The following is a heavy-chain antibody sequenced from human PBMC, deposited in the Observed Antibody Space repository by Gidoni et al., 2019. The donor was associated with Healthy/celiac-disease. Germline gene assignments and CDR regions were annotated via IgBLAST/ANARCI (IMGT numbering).Heavy chain of an antibody. CDR2: ISYDGSNK. V-gene: IGHV3-30-3*01. CDR1: GFTFSSYA. D-gene: IGHD3-3*01. Sequence: QVQLVESGGGVVQPGRSLRLSCAASGFTFSSYAMHWVRQAPGKGLEWVAVISYDGSNKYYADSVKGRFTISRDNSKNTLYLQMNSLRAEDTAVYYCARDRPEWLIQYYFDYWGQGTLVTVSS. J-gene: IGHJ4*02. CDR3: ARDRPEWLIQYYFDY.